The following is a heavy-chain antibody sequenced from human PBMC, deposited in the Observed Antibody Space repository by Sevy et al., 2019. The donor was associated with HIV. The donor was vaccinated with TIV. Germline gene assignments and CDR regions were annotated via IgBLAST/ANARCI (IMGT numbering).Heavy chain of an antibody. J-gene: IGHJ6*02. CDR3: ARDHVKDGDLGDYYYFAMDV. V-gene: IGHV3-11*01. Sequence: GGSLRLSCAGSGFALSDYYMSWIRQAPGKGLEWLSYISDGDDAIYYAHSVKGRFTISRDNAKNSLFLQMNSLRVEDTAVYYCARDHVKDGDLGDYYYFAMDVWGQGTTVTVSS. D-gene: IGHD4-17*01. CDR1: GFALSDYY. CDR2: ISDGDDAI.